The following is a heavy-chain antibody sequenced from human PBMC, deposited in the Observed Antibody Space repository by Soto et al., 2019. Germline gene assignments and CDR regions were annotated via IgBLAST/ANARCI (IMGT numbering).Heavy chain of an antibody. D-gene: IGHD2-15*01. J-gene: IGHJ3*02. CDR2: INPSGGST. V-gene: IGHV1-46*01. CDR3: ARVRGRYCSGGSCYDAFDI. Sequence: ASVKVSCKASGYTFTSYYMHWVRQAPGQGLEWMGIINPSGGSTSYAQKFQGRVTMTRDTSTSTVYMELSSLRSEDTAVYYCARVRGRYCSGGSCYDAFDIWGQGTMVTVSS. CDR1: GYTFTSYY.